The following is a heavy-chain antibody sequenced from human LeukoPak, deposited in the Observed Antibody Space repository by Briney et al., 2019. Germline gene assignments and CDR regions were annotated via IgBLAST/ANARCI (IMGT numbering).Heavy chain of an antibody. D-gene: IGHD2-8*01. CDR1: GYTFTSYD. Sequence: GASVKVSCKASGYTFTSYDINWVRQAPGQGLEWMGWMNPNSGNTGYVQRFQGRVTMTRNTPISTAYMELSSLRSDDTAVYYCARDYYCTNGVCSAAQFDYWGQGTLVTVSS. CDR3: ARDYYCTNGVCSAAQFDY. J-gene: IGHJ4*02. V-gene: IGHV1-8*01. CDR2: MNPNSGNT.